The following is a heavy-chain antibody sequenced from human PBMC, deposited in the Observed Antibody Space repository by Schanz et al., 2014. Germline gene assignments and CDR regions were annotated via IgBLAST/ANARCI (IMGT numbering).Heavy chain of an antibody. CDR1: GYTFTSYS. V-gene: IGHV1-18*01. CDR2: INVYNGDT. CDR3: ATIGVNDYWRFGLDL. Sequence: QVQLVQSGSELKKPGASVKVSCKASGYTFTSYSMNWVRQAPGQGLEWMGWINVYNGDTKFAKTFQDRVTLTTDTSTSTAYMELRSLRSDDTAVYYCATIGVNDYWRFGLDLWGQGTTVTVSS. J-gene: IGHJ6*02. D-gene: IGHD3-16*01.